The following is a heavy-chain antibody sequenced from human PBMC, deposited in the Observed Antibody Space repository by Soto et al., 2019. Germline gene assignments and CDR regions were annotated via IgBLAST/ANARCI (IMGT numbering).Heavy chain of an antibody. D-gene: IGHD2-2*01. J-gene: IGHJ5*02. Sequence: PSETLSLTCAVYGGSFSCYYWSWIRQPPGKGLEWIGEINHIGSTNYNPSLKSRVTISVDTSKNQFSLKLSSVTAADTAVYFCARRXVVVVPAATAGYNWFDPWGQGTLVTVSS. V-gene: IGHV4-34*01. CDR1: GGSFSCYY. CDR3: ARRXVVVVPAATAGYNWFDP. CDR2: INHIGST.